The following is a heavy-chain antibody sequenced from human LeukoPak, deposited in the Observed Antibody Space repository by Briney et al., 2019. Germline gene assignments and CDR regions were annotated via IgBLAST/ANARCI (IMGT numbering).Heavy chain of an antibody. CDR3: AKDSKIVGATFRSYHYMDV. CDR2: ISKDGSTS. Sequence: PGGSLRLSCAASGFTFDDYAMHWVRQAPGKGLVWVAVISKDGSTSVYADSVRGRLTISRDNSKSTLSLQMNSLRVEDTAVYYCAKDSKIVGATFRSYHYMDVWGKGTAVTVSS. J-gene: IGHJ6*03. V-gene: IGHV3-9*01. D-gene: IGHD1-26*01. CDR1: GFTFDDYA.